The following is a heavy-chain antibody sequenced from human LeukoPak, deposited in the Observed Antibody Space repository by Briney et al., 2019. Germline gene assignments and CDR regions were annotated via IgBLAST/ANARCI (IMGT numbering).Heavy chain of an antibody. CDR1: GFTFSSYW. J-gene: IGHJ4*02. D-gene: IGHD1-26*01. CDR3: ARMYSGNPYYFDY. CDR2: INSDGTST. Sequence: GGSLRLFCAASGFTFSSYWMYWVRQAPGKGLVWVSRINSDGTSTRYADSVKGRFTISRDNAKNTVYLQMNSLRAEDMAVYYCARMYSGNPYYFDYWGQGTLVTVSS. V-gene: IGHV3-74*01.